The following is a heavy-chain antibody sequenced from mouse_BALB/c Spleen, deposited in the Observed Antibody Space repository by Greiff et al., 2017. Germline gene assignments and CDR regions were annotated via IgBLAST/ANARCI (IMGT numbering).Heavy chain of an antibody. Sequence: EVKLMESGGGLVKPGGSLKLSCAASGFTFSDYYMYWVRQTPEKRLEWVATISDGGSYTYYPDSVKGRFTISRDNAKNNLYLQMSSLKSEDTAMYYCARDIDYYAMDYWGQGTSVTVSS. CDR2: ISDGGSYT. V-gene: IGHV5-4*02. CDR3: ARDIDYYAMDY. J-gene: IGHJ4*01. CDR1: GFTFSDYY.